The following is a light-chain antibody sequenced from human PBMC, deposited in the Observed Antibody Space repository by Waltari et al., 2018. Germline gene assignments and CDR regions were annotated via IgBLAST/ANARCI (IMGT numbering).Light chain of an antibody. CDR2: LNN. CDR3: QSYDSSLSASV. CDR1: SSNIGAGYD. Sequence: QSVLTQPPSVSGAPGQRVTISCTGSSSNIGAGYDVHWYQQLPGTAPKLLIYLNNHRPSGVPDRCSGSKSGTSASLAITGLQAEDEADYYCQSYDSSLSASVFGGGTKLTVL. J-gene: IGLJ3*02. V-gene: IGLV1-40*01.